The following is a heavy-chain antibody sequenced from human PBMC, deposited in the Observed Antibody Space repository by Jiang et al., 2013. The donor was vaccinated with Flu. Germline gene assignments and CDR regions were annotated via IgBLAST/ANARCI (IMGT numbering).Heavy chain of an antibody. CDR3: ARDRPTRRPGDCTGGTCYDAFDI. CDR2: STGGT. J-gene: IGHJ3*02. V-gene: IGHV4-59*01. Sequence: STGGTNYNPSLKSRVTISIDTSKNQFSLKLSSVTAADTAVYFCARDRPTRRPGDCTGGTCYDAFDIWGQGTMVTVSS. D-gene: IGHD2-15*01.